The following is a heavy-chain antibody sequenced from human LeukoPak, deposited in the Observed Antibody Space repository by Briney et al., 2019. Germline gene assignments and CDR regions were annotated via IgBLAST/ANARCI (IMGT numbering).Heavy chain of an antibody. CDR3: ARSPVGYYYYYYMDV. V-gene: IGHV4-34*01. D-gene: IGHD2-15*01. CDR2: INHSGST. CDR1: GDSITGYY. J-gene: IGHJ6*03. Sequence: PSETLSLTCSVSGDSITGYYWGWIRQPPGKGLEWIGEINHSGSTNYNPSLKSRVTISVDTSKNQFSLKLSSVTAADTAVYYCARSPVGYYYYYYMDVWGKGTTVTVSS.